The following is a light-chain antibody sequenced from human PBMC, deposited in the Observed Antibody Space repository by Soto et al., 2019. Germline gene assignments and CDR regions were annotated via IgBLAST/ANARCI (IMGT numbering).Light chain of an antibody. Sequence: QSALTQPASVSGSPGQSITISCTGTSSAVGGYDLVSWYQQHPGKAPKLIIYEGNKRPSGVSHRFSGSRSGNTASLTLSGLQAEDEAEYFCCSYAGRDTLYVFGTGTKLTVL. CDR3: CSYAGRDTLYV. J-gene: IGLJ1*01. CDR2: EGN. V-gene: IGLV2-23*01. CDR1: SSAVGGYDL.